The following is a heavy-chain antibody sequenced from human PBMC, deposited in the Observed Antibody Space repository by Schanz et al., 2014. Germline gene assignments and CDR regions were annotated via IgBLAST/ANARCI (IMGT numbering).Heavy chain of an antibody. D-gene: IGHD3-9*01. CDR3: AKAADWPVTRFDP. V-gene: IGHV3-23*01. CDR2: LSEGGGGT. J-gene: IGHJ5*02. Sequence: EMQLLESGGGLAQPGGSLRLSCAASGFTLSNYAMSWVRQAPGKGLEWVSALSEGGGGTHYADSVRGRFTISSDSSKNTLYLQMNSLRPEDTAVYYCAKAADWPVTRFDPWGQGTLVTVSS. CDR1: GFTLSNYA.